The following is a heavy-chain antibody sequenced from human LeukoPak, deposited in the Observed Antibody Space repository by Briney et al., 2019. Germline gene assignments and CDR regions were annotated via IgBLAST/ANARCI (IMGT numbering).Heavy chain of an antibody. CDR3: ARAPGPRRPQYYGSEAYYSSYYYMDV. CDR1: GYTFTGYY. J-gene: IGHJ6*03. CDR2: INPNSGGT. V-gene: IGHV1-2*02. D-gene: IGHD3-10*01. Sequence: ASVKVSCKASGYTFTGYYMHWVRQAPGQGLEWMGWINPNSGGTNYAQKFQGRVTMTRDTSISTAYMELSRLRSDDTAVYYCARAPGPRRPQYYGSEAYYSSYYYMDVWGKGTTVTISS.